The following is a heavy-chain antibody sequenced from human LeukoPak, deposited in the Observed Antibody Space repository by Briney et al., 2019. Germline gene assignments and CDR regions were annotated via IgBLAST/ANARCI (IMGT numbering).Heavy chain of an antibody. D-gene: IGHD1-26*01. CDR1: GGSISSSGYY. J-gene: IGHJ5*02. CDR2: IYYSGST. V-gene: IGHV4-39*01. CDR3: ARHEYSGSYYGLSWFDP. Sequence: SETLSLTCTVSGGSISSSGYYWGWIRQPPGKGREWIASIYYSGSTYYNPSLKSRVTISVDTSKNHLSLKLSSLPAADTAVYYCARHEYSGSYYGLSWFDPWGQGTLVTVSS.